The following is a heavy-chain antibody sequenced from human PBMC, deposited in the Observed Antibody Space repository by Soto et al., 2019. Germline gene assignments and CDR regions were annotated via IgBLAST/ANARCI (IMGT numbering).Heavy chain of an antibody. CDR1: GYRFAGNS. D-gene: IGHD6-6*01. V-gene: IGHV1-2*02. Sequence: GASVKLTWEACGYRFAGNSMRWVQQAPGQGLEWMGWINPNSGGTNYAQKFQGRVTMTRDTSISTAYMELSRLRSDDTAVYYCAREAARYLNSFDPWGQGTLVTVS. J-gene: IGHJ5*02. CDR2: INPNSGGT. CDR3: AREAARYLNSFDP.